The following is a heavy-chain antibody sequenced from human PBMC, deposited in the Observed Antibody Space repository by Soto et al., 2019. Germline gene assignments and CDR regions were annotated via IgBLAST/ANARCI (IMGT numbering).Heavy chain of an antibody. CDR1: GFSLSTVGVG. Sequence: QITLQESGPTLVKPTQTLTLTCTFSGFSLSTVGVGVGWIRQPPGKALEWLALTYWDDDNRYRPSLRHRLTITKDIYTNQVVLTLADVDPVDTATYYCVHLLFMAPGDYWGQGILVTVSS. CDR2: TYWDDDN. CDR3: VHLLFMAPGDY. V-gene: IGHV2-5*02. D-gene: IGHD2-15*01. J-gene: IGHJ4*02.